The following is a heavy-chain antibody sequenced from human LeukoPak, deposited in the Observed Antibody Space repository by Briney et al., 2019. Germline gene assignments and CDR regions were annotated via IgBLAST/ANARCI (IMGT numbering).Heavy chain of an antibody. CDR1: GGSISSSSYY. J-gene: IGHJ4*02. Sequence: PSETLSLTCTVSGGSISSSSYYWGWIRQPPGKGLEWIGSIYYSGSTYYNPSLKSRVTISVDTSKNQFSLKLSSVTAADTAVYYCGSSYRSWWIDYWGQGTLVTVSS. D-gene: IGHD6-19*01. CDR2: IYYSGST. V-gene: IGHV4-39*01. CDR3: GSSYRSWWIDY.